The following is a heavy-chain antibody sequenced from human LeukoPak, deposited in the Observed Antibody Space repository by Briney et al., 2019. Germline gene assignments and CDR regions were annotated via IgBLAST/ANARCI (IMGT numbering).Heavy chain of an antibody. Sequence: PSQTLSLTCTVSGGTISSGSYYWNWIRQPAGKGLEWIGRIYTSGSTSYNPSLKSRVTISVDTSKNQFSLKLSSVTAADTAVYYCARLSTVTTSFDYWGQGTLVTVSS. D-gene: IGHD4-17*01. CDR1: GGTISSGSYY. J-gene: IGHJ4*02. CDR3: ARLSTVTTSFDY. CDR2: IYTSGST. V-gene: IGHV4-61*02.